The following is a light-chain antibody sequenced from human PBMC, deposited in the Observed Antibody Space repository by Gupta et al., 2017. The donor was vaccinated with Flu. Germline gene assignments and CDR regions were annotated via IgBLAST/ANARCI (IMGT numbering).Light chain of an antibody. V-gene: IGLV3-10*01. J-gene: IGLJ3*02. CDR3: YSSDSSGYHRV. CDR1: ALPQKY. Sequence: SYELTQPPSVSVSPGQTARNTRSGDALPQKYAYLYQQKSGQAPVMVIYEDTKRPSGIPERFSGSSSGTIASLTISGAQVEDEADYYCYSSDSSGYHRVFGGGTKLTVL. CDR2: EDT.